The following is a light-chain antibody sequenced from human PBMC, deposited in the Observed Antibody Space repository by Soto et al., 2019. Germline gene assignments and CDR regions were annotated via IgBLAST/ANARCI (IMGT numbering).Light chain of an antibody. CDR3: QKYISSLGYT. Sequence: DIVLTQSPGTLSLSPGERATLSCRASQSIATKFFTWYQQRPGQAPRVLIDGTSTRATGIPDRFSGSGSGTDFTLTISRLEPEDFAVYYCQKYISSLGYTFGQGTKLEIK. CDR1: QSIATKF. V-gene: IGKV3-20*01. J-gene: IGKJ2*01. CDR2: GTS.